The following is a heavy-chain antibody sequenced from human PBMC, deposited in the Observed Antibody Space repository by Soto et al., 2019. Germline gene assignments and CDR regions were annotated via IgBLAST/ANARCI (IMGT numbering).Heavy chain of an antibody. CDR2: ILHSGSS. CDR1: GGSVSIATYF. V-gene: IGHV4-61*01. CDR3: ARGMYKSGWNLDL. J-gene: IGHJ5*02. D-gene: IGHD6-19*01. Sequence: SETLSLTYPVSGGSVSIATYFWSWFRQPPGGGLEWIAYILHSGSSMYNPSLKSRVTISLSTSKTQFSLRLTSVTAADTAVYYCARGMYKSGWNLDLWGQGIVVTVSS.